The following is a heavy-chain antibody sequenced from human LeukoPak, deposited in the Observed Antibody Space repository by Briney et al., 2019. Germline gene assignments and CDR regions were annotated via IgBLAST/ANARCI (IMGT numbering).Heavy chain of an antibody. Sequence: GGSLRLSCAASGFTFSDYWIHWVRQAPGKGLVWVSRINTDGSITNYADSVKGRFSISRDNAKNTLYLQMSSLRAEDTAVYYCARDRGYELVITFDIWGQGTMVTVSS. D-gene: IGHD2/OR15-2a*01. CDR3: ARDRGYELVITFDI. J-gene: IGHJ3*02. V-gene: IGHV3-74*01. CDR2: INTDGSIT. CDR1: GFTFSDYW.